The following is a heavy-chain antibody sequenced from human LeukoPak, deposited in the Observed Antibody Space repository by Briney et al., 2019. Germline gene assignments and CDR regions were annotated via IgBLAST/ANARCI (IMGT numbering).Heavy chain of an antibody. Sequence: PGGSLRLSCAASAFSFSSYAMSWVRQAPGKGLEWVSGIGGGGRSTFYADSVKGRFTISRDNSKNTLYLQMNSLRAEDTAVYYCAKTQKYYFDRSIYFDYWGQGTLVTVSS. CDR3: AKTQKYYFDRSIYFDY. J-gene: IGHJ4*02. CDR1: AFSFSSYA. V-gene: IGHV3-23*01. CDR2: IGGGGRST. D-gene: IGHD3-22*01.